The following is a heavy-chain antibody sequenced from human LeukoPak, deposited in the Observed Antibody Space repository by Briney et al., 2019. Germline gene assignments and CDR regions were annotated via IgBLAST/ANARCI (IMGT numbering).Heavy chain of an antibody. CDR3: QSVRLLSDDD. Sequence: PSETLSLTCTVSGGSISSGGYYWSWIRQPPGKGLEWIGYIYHSGSTYYNPSLKSRVTISVDTSKNQYSLKLSSVSAADTAMYYCQSVRLLSDDDWGQGTLVIVSS. J-gene: IGHJ4*02. CDR2: IYHSGST. CDR1: GGSISSGGYY. V-gene: IGHV4-30-2*01. D-gene: IGHD3-3*01.